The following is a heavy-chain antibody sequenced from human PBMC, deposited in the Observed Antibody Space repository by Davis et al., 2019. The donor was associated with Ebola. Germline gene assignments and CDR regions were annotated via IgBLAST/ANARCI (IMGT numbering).Heavy chain of an antibody. V-gene: IGHV2-5*02. CDR2: IYWDNDK. Sequence: SGPTLVKPTQTLTLTCSFSGFSLTVSPVGVGWIRQPPGKALESLALIYWDNDKRYNPSLKSRLTINKDTSKNQVVLIMTNMDPADTATYYCAHRRNYNGYWNGGDFDYWGRGTLVTVSS. CDR3: AHRRNYNGYWNGGDFDY. CDR1: GFSLTVSPVG. J-gene: IGHJ4*02. D-gene: IGHD3-10*01.